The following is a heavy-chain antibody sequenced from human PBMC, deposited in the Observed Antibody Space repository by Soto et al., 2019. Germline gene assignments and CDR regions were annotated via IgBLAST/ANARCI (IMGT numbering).Heavy chain of an antibody. CDR3: ARGDYYDSSGYYSD. CDR2: ISAYNGNT. Sequence: ASVKVSCKASGYTFTSYGISWVRQAPGQGLEWMGWISAYNGNTNYAQKLQGRVTMTTDTSTSTAYMGLRSLRSDDTAVYYCARGDYYDSSGYYSDWGQGTLVTAPQ. CDR1: GYTFTSYG. V-gene: IGHV1-18*01. J-gene: IGHJ4*02. D-gene: IGHD3-22*01.